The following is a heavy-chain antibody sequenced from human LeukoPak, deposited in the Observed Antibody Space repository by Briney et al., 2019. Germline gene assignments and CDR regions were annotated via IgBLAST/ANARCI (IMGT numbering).Heavy chain of an antibody. CDR2: MHPNSGNT. CDR1: GYTFTSYD. J-gene: IGHJ5*02. V-gene: IGHV1-8*01. D-gene: IGHD6-19*01. CDR3: ARAPTYSSGCWFEP. Sequence: ASVKVSCKASGYTFTSYDINWVRQATGQGLEWMGWMHPNSGNTGYAQKFQGRVTMTRNTSISTAYMELSSLRSEDTAVYYCARAPTYSSGCWFEPWGQGTLVTVSS.